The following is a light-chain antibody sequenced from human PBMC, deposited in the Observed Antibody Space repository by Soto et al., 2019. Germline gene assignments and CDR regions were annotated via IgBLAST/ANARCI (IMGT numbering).Light chain of an antibody. V-gene: IGKV4-1*01. Sequence: DIVMTQSPDSLAVSLGERATINCKSSQSVLYSSNNENSLGWYQQKPGQPPKLLIYWASTRESGVPDRFSGSGSGTHCTRTISRMQAEDGAVYYCQKYYSTPWTFGQGTKVEIK. J-gene: IGKJ1*01. CDR2: WAS. CDR1: QSVLYSSNNENS. CDR3: QKYYSTPWT.